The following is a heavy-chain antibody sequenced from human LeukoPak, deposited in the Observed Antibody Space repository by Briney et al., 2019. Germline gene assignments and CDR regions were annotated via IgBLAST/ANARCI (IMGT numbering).Heavy chain of an antibody. CDR1: GFTFSNYW. D-gene: IGHD3-10*01. Sequence: PGGSLRLSCIASGFTFSNYWMSWVRQAPGKGLEWVANIKQDASDQYSLDSVKGRFTFSRDNARNSLYLQMTNLRVEDTAIYYCARGFGQLHYWGQGTLVTVSS. J-gene: IGHJ4*02. CDR2: IKQDASDQ. CDR3: ARGFGQLHY. V-gene: IGHV3-7*01.